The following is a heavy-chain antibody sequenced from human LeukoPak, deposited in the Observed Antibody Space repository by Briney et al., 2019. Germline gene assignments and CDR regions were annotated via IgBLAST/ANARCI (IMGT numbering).Heavy chain of an antibody. V-gene: IGHV3-74*01. Sequence: GGSLRLSCVASGFPFSNYWMHWVRHASGKAPVWVSRINPDGTTTAYADSVKGRFTISRDSAKNTVFLQMNGLRADDTALYYCAKDLSWNTADRWGQGILVTVSS. CDR1: GFPFSNYW. CDR3: AKDLSWNTADR. D-gene: IGHD1/OR15-1a*01. J-gene: IGHJ5*02. CDR2: INPDGTTT.